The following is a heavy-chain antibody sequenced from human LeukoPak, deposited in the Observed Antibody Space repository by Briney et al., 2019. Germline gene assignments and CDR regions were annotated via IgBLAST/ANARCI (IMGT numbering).Heavy chain of an antibody. J-gene: IGHJ5*02. CDR2: INAGNGNT. V-gene: IGHV1-3*01. CDR1: GYTFTSYA. Sequence: ASVKVSCKASGYTFTSYAMHWVRQAPGQRLEWMGWINAGNGNTKYSQKFQGRVTITRDTSASTAYMELSSLRSEDTAVYYCAKDWGSGGWYNYFDPWGQGTLVTVSS. CDR3: AKDWGSGGWYNYFDP. D-gene: IGHD6-19*01.